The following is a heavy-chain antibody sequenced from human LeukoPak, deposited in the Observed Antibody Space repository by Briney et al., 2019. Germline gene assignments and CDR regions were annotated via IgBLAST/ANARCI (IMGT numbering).Heavy chain of an antibody. CDR1: GYTFTDYY. Sequence: AASVKVSCKASGYTFTDYYIHWVRQAPGQGLEWMGWVFPYSGKSNLAQKFQGRVAMTSDASVGTVYSELSRLTSDDTAVFFCARVQGGYNYFDYWGQGTPVTVSS. CDR2: VFPYSGKS. CDR3: ARVQGGYNYFDY. J-gene: IGHJ4*02. V-gene: IGHV1-2*02. D-gene: IGHD5-24*01.